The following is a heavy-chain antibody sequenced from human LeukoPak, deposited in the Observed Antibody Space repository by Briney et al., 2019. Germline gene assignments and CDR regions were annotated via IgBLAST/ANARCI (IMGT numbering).Heavy chain of an antibody. V-gene: IGHV3-23*01. CDR2: ISGSGGST. D-gene: IGHD3-3*01. CDR3: AKDRRSDFWSGYYFDY. J-gene: IGHJ4*02. CDR1: GFTFSSYA. Sequence: GGSLRVSCAASGFTFSSYAMSWVRQAPGKGVEWVSAISGSGGSTYYADSVKGRFTISRDNSKNTLYLQMNSLRAEDTAVYYCAKDRRSDFWSGYYFDYWGQGTLVTVSS.